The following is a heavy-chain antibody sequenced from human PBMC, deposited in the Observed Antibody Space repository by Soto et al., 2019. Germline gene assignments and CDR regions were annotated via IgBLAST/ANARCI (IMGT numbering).Heavy chain of an antibody. CDR3: ARRRGSSGWDPYYYYYMDV. V-gene: IGHV1-18*01. D-gene: IGHD6-19*01. CDR2: ISAYNGNT. J-gene: IGHJ6*03. CDR1: GYTFTSYG. Sequence: ASVKVSCKASGYTFTSYGISWVRQAPGQGLEWMGWISAYNGNTNYAQKLQGRVTMTTDTSTSTAYMELRSLRSDDTAVYYCARRRGSSGWDPYYYYYMDVWGKGTTVTVSS.